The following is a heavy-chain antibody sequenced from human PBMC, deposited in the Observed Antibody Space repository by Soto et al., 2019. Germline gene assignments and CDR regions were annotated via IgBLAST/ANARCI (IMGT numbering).Heavy chain of an antibody. D-gene: IGHD2-15*01. J-gene: IGHJ6*02. CDR3: ALILGYCSGGSCYSSYYYGMDV. V-gene: IGHV3-43*01. Sequence: GSLILSCAASRVTCAHYTIHLLRQAPGKGLERASLIRGDGGSTNDADSVKGRFTISRDNSKNSLYLQMNSLRTEDTALYYCALILGYCSGGSCYSSYYYGMDVWGQGTTVTVS. CDR1: RVTCAHYT. CDR2: IRGDGGST.